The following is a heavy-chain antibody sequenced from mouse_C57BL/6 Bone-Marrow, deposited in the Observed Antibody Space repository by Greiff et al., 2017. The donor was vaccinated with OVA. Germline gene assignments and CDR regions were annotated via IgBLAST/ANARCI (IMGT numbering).Heavy chain of an antibody. CDR1: GYAFSSYW. CDR2: IYPGDGDT. V-gene: IGHV1-80*01. D-gene: IGHD3-3*01. CDR3: ARPLLGWYFDV. Sequence: VKLMESGAELVKPGASVKISCKASGYAFSSYWMNWVKQRPGKGLEWIGQIYPGDGDTNYNGKFKGKATLTADKSSSTAYMQLSSLTSEDSAVYFCARPLLGWYFDVWGKGTTLTVSS. J-gene: IGHJ1*03.